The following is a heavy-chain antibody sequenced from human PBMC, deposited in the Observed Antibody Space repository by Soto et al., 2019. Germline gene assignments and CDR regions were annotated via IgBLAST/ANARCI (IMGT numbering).Heavy chain of an antibody. CDR3: ARDVVGATTYYYYGMDV. J-gene: IGHJ6*02. D-gene: IGHD1-26*01. V-gene: IGHV3-53*01. CDR1: GFTVSSNY. Sequence: EVQLVESGGGLIQPGGSLRLACAASGFTVSSNYMSWVRQAPGKGLEWVSVIYSGGSTYYADSVKGRFTISRDKSKNMLYLQMNSLRAXXXAXXYCARDVVGATTYYYYGMDVWGQGTTVTV. CDR2: IYSGGST.